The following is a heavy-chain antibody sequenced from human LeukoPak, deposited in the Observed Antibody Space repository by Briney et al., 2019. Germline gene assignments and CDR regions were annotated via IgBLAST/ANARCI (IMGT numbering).Heavy chain of an antibody. D-gene: IGHD6-19*01. J-gene: IGHJ4*02. CDR2: IKVDGSEK. CDR1: GFTFSNYW. V-gene: IGHV3-7*03. Sequence: GGSLRLSCAASGFTFSNYWMSWVRQAPGKGLEWVANIKVDGSEKYYVDSVKGRFTISRDNAENSVYLQMNGLRAEDTAVYYCAKDHNSGWSSDSWGQGTLVTVSS. CDR3: AKDHNSGWSSDS.